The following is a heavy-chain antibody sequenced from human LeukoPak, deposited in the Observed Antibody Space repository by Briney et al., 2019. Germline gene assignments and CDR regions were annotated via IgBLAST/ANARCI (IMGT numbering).Heavy chain of an antibody. CDR2: ISYDGSNK. D-gene: IGHD1-26*01. CDR1: GFTFSSYA. Sequence: GGSLRLSCAASGFTFSSYAMHWVRRAPAKGLEWGAVISYDGSNKYYADSVKGRFTISRDNSKHTLYLQMNGLRAEDTAVYYCARDQWELLYCWGQGTLVTVSS. CDR3: ARDQWELLYC. J-gene: IGHJ4*02. V-gene: IGHV3-30-3*01.